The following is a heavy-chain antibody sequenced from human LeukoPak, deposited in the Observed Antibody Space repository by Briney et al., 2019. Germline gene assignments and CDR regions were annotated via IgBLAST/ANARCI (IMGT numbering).Heavy chain of an antibody. Sequence: GGSLRLSCAASGFTFSSYGMHWVRQAPGKGLEWVVVISYDGNNKYYTDSVKGRFTISRDNSKNTLYLQMNSLRAEDTAVYYCAKVTSSGYYYPAGVDYWGQGTLVTVSS. V-gene: IGHV3-30*18. D-gene: IGHD3-22*01. CDR3: AKVTSSGYYYPAGVDY. CDR1: GFTFSSYG. CDR2: ISYDGNNK. J-gene: IGHJ4*02.